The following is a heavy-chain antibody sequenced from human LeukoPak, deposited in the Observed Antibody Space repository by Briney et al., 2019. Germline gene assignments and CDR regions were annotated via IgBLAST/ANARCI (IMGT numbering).Heavy chain of an antibody. J-gene: IGHJ4*02. D-gene: IGHD3-22*01. CDR1: GYTFTSYG. V-gene: IGHV1-18*01. CDR3: ARDSGYYDSSGPFDY. Sequence: ASVQVSCKASGYTFTSYGISWVRQAPGQGLEWMGWISAYNGNTNYAQKLQGRVTMTTDTSTSTAYMQLRSLRSDDTAVYYCARDSGYYDSSGPFDYWGQGTLVTVSS. CDR2: ISAYNGNT.